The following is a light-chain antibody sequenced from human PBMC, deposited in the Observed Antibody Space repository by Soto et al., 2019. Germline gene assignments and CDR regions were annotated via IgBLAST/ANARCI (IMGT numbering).Light chain of an antibody. J-gene: IGKJ4*02. CDR2: VAS. CDR3: QQRSNGPRT. V-gene: IGKV3-11*02. CDR1: QIVSRY. Sequence: EIVLTQSPATLSLSPRERATLSCRASQIVSRYLAWYQQKPGQAPRLLIYVASNRATDIPARFCGSGFGRYLTLSIGSIEPEDVAVYYCQQRSNGPRTLCRRTNVEIK.